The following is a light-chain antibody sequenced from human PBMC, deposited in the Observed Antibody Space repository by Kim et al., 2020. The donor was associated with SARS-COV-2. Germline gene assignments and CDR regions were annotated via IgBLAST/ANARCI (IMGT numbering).Light chain of an antibody. CDR1: SLRSYY. V-gene: IGLV3-19*01. CDR2: GRN. J-gene: IGLJ2*01. Sequence: VALGQTVRITCQGDSLRSYYATWDQQKPRQAPVLVIYGRNNRPSGIPDRFSGSASGNTASLTISGTQAEDEADFYCQSRDSGGKVVFGGGTQLTVL. CDR3: QSRDSGGKVV.